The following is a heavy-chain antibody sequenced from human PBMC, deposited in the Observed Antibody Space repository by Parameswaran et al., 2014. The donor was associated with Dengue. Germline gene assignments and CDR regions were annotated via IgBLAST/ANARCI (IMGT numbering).Heavy chain of an antibody. V-gene: IGHV3-49*02. CDR2: IRSKAYGGTT. D-gene: IGHD5/OR15-5a*01. J-gene: IGHJ4*02. Sequence: WIRQPPGKGLEWVGFIRSKAYGGTTEYAASVKGRFTISRDDSKSIAYLQMNSLKTEDTAVYYCTREGGDTESTRNFDYWGQGTLVTVSS. CDR3: TREGGDTESTRNFDY.